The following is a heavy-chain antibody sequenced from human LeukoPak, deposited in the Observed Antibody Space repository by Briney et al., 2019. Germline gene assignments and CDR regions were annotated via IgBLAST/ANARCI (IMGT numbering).Heavy chain of an antibody. CDR3: ARGLGGGNSVYFDL. V-gene: IGHV4-34*01. CDR2: IYHSGSA. D-gene: IGHD4-23*01. CDR1: DGSFSAYC. J-gene: IGHJ2*01. Sequence: PSETLSLTFAVYDGSFSAYCWSWIRQPPGKGLEWIGEIYHSGSANYNPSLQSRVTISVDTSKNQFSLKLSSVTAADTAVYYCARGLGGGNSVYFDLWGRGTLVTVSS.